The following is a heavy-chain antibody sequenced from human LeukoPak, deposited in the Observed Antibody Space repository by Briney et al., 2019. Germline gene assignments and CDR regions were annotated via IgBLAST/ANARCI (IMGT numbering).Heavy chain of an antibody. CDR3: ARGSGTGGGHDY. J-gene: IGHJ4*02. V-gene: IGHV4-39*01. CDR2: FYYSGST. D-gene: IGHD3-10*01. CDR1: GGSITDTTYY. Sequence: PSETLSLACTVPGGSITDTTYYWGWIRQPPGQGLEWIGNFYYSGSTYYNPSLKSRVTISVDTSKSQFSLRLYSVTAADTALYYCARGSGTGGGHDYWGQGTLVTVSS.